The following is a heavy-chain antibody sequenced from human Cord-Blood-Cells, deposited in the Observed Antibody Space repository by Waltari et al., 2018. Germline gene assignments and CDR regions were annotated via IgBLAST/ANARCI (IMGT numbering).Heavy chain of an antibody. Sequence: QVQLQQWGAGLLKPSETLSLTCAVYGGSFSGYYWSWIHQPPGKGLEWIGEINHSGSTNYNPSRKSRVTISVDTAKNQFSLKLSSVTAADTAVYYCARGLPYYYDSSGSRWFDPWGQGTLVTVSS. J-gene: IGHJ5*02. CDR3: ARGLPYYYDSSGSRWFDP. CDR1: GGSFSGYY. D-gene: IGHD3-22*01. CDR2: INHSGST. V-gene: IGHV4-34*01.